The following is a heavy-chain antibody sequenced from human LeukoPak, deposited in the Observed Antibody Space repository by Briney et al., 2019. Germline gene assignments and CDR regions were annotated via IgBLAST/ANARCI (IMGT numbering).Heavy chain of an antibody. CDR2: INHSGST. D-gene: IGHD1-26*01. V-gene: IGHV4-34*01. J-gene: IGHJ6*03. Sequence: PSETLSLTCAVYGGSFSGYYWSWIRQPPGKGLEWIGEINHSGSTNYNPSLKSRVTISVDTSKNQFSLKLSSVTAADTAVYYCARDPYSGNYGNYYYYYMDVWGKGTTVTISS. CDR1: GGSFSGYY. CDR3: ARDPYSGNYGNYYYYYMDV.